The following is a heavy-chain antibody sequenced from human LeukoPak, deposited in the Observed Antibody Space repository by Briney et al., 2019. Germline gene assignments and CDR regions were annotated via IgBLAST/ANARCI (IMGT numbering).Heavy chain of an antibody. CDR2: INPNGGST. CDR1: GYSFTSYY. J-gene: IGHJ4*02. Sequence: ASVTVSCKASGYSFTSYYMHWVRQAPGQGLEWMGIINPNGGSTSYAQKFQGRVTMTRDTSTSTVYMELSSLRSEDTAVYYCARDRVYCGGDCYYAPFDYWGQGTLVTVSS. V-gene: IGHV1-46*01. D-gene: IGHD2-21*02. CDR3: ARDRVYCGGDCYYAPFDY.